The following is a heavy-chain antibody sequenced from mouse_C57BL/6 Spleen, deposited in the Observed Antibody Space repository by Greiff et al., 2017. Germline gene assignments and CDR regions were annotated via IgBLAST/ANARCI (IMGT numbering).Heavy chain of an antibody. CDR2: INYDGSST. CDR1: GFTFSDYY. D-gene: IGHD1-1*01. V-gene: IGHV5-16*01. CDR3: ARDVPYYGSSYWDFDV. J-gene: IGHJ1*03. Sequence: EVQVVESEGGLVQPGSSMKLSCTASGFTFSDYYMAWVRQVPEKGLEWVANINYDGSSTYYLDSLKSRFIISRDNAKNILYLQMSSLKSEDTATYYCARDVPYYGSSYWDFDVWGTGTTVTVSS.